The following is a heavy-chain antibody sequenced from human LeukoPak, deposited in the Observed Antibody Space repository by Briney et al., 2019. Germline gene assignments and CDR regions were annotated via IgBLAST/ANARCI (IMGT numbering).Heavy chain of an antibody. Sequence: WASVKVSCKASGGTFSSHAISWVRQAPGQGLEWMGGIIPIFGTANYAQKFQGRVTITADKSTSTAYMELSSLRSEDTAVYYCARGVGYGSGSLGHWGRGTLVTVSS. CDR3: ARGVGYGSGSLGH. CDR1: GGTFSSHA. CDR2: IIPIFGTA. D-gene: IGHD3-10*01. V-gene: IGHV1-69*06. J-gene: IGHJ4*02.